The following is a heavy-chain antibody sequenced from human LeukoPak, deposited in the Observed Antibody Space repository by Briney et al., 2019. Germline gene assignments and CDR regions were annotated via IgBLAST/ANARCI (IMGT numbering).Heavy chain of an antibody. CDR1: GGSISSGDYS. V-gene: IGHV4-30-2*01. Sequence: PSQTLSLTCAVSGGSISSGDYSWSWIRQPPGKGLKWIGYIFQSGSTYYNPSLKSRVTISVDRSKNQFSLKLSSVTAADTAVYYCARVGSDWNDVRYNWFDPWGQGTLVTVSS. D-gene: IGHD1-1*01. J-gene: IGHJ5*02. CDR2: IFQSGST. CDR3: ARVGSDWNDVRYNWFDP.